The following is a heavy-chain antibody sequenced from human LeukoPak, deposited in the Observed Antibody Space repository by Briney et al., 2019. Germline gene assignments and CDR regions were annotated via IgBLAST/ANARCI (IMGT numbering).Heavy chain of an antibody. D-gene: IGHD6-19*01. J-gene: IGHJ4*02. CDR3: AKSPIAVAGYGTDY. CDR2: ISYDGSNK. V-gene: IGHV3-30*18. CDR1: GFTFSSYG. Sequence: GGSLRLSCAASGFTFSSYGMHWVRQAPGKGLEWVAVISYDGSNKYYADSVKGRFTISRDNSKSTLYLQMNSLRAEDTAVCYCAKSPIAVAGYGTDYWGQGTLVTVSS.